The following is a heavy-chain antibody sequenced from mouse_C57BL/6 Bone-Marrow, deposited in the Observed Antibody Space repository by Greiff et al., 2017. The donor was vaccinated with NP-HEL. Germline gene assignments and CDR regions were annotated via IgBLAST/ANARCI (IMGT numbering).Heavy chain of an antibody. D-gene: IGHD1-1*01. Sequence: VQLQQSGPELVKPGASVKISCKASGYAFSSSWMNWVKQRPGKGLEWIGRIYPGDGDTNYNGKFKGKATLTADKSSSTAYMQLSSLTSEDSAVYFCARKDYGSRRYYYAMDYWGQGTSVTVSS. V-gene: IGHV1-82*01. J-gene: IGHJ4*01. CDR2: IYPGDGDT. CDR3: ARKDYGSRRYYYAMDY. CDR1: GYAFSSSW.